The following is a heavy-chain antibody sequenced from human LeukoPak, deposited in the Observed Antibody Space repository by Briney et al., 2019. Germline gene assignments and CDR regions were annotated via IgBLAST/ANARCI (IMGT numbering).Heavy chain of an antibody. D-gene: IGHD3-10*01. Sequence: ASETLSLTCTVSGGSISSSSYYWGWIRQPPGKGLEWIGSIYYSGSTYYNPSLKSRVTISVDTSKNQFSLKLSSVTAADTAVYYCARQSRRSYYYGSGSYYNYWGQGTLVTVSS. CDR1: GGSISSSSYY. CDR2: IYYSGST. CDR3: ARQSRRSYYYGSGSYYNY. V-gene: IGHV4-39*01. J-gene: IGHJ4*02.